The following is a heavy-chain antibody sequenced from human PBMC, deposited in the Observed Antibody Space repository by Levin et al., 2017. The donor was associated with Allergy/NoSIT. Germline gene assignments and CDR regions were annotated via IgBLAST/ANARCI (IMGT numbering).Heavy chain of an antibody. CDR1: GFTFSSYA. Sequence: GASVKVSCAASGFTFSSYAMSWVRQAPGKGLEWVSAISGSGGSTYYADSVKGRFTISRDNSKNTLYLQMNSLRAEDTAVYYCAKDRSYGDSSFGYWGQGTLVTVSS. V-gene: IGHV3-23*01. CDR2: ISGSGGST. D-gene: IGHD4-17*01. J-gene: IGHJ4*02. CDR3: AKDRSYGDSSFGY.